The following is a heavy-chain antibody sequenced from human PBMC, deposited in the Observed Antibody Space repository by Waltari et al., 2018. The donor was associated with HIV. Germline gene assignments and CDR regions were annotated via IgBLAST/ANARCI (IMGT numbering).Heavy chain of an antibody. D-gene: IGHD3-22*01. V-gene: IGHV4-38-2*01. CDR1: GYSISSGYY. Sequence: QVQLQESGPGLVKPSETLSLTCPVPGYSISSGYYWGWIRQHPGKGLEWIGSIYHSGSTYYNPSLKSRVTISVDTSKNQFSLKLSSVTAADTAVYYCASGEASYYDSSGYYYVGFDYWGQGTLVTVSS. J-gene: IGHJ4*02. CDR2: IYHSGST. CDR3: ASGEASYYDSSGYYYVGFDY.